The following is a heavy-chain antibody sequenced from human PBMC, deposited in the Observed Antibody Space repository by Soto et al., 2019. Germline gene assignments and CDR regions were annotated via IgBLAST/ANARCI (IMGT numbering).Heavy chain of an antibody. CDR1: GDSVSSNSAG. Sequence: SQTLSLTCAISGDSVSSNSAGWNWIRQSPSRGLEWLGRTYYRSKWYNDYAVSVKSRMTINADTSKNQFSLQVNSVTPEDTAVYYCAKDRAVGGTTGGMDVWGQGNTVTVSS. CDR3: AKDRAVGGTTGGMDV. V-gene: IGHV6-1*01. D-gene: IGHD1-26*01. J-gene: IGHJ6*02. CDR2: TYYRSKWYN.